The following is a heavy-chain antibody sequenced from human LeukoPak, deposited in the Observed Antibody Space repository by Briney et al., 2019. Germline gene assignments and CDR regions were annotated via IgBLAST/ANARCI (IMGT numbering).Heavy chain of an antibody. J-gene: IGHJ4*02. D-gene: IGHD2-2*01. CDR2: IYPGDSDT. CDR1: GYSFTSYW. CDR3: ARHGGAVPAAIEFDY. V-gene: IGHV5-51*01. Sequence: GESLKISCKGSGYSFTSYWIGWVRKMPGKGLEWMGIIYPGDSDTRYSPSFQGQVTISADKSISTAYLQWSSLKASDTAMYYCARHGGAVPAAIEFDYWGQGTLVTVSS.